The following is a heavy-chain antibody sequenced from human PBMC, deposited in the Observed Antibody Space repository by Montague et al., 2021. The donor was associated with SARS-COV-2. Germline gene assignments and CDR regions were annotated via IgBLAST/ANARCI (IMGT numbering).Heavy chain of an antibody. CDR2: ISGSGGST. D-gene: IGHD5-12*01. CDR1: GFTVSTYD. J-gene: IGHJ4*02. V-gene: IGHV3-23*01. CDR3: AKERGRGYSDYGEFDY. Sequence: SLRLSCAASGFTVSTYDMSWVRQAPGKGLEWVSGISGSGGSTYYTDSVXGLFTISRDNSKNTVYLQMNGLRVEDTAVYYCAKERGRGYSDYGEFDYWGQGTLVTVSS.